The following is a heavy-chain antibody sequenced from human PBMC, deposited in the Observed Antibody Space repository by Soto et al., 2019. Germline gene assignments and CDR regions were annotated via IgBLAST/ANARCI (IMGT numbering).Heavy chain of an antibody. CDR1: GASVSTGVYY. CDR3: AGAVSDFDVRRYRTSYFDQ. V-gene: IGHV4-31*03. D-gene: IGHD3-10*02. CDR2: IDNSGST. Sequence: PSETLSLTCTVSGASVSTGVYYWTWIRQHPGRGLEWIGYIDNSGSTYYNPSLTGRVDISVDTSKNQFSLNLQSLTAADTAFYYCAGAVSDFDVRRYRTSYFDQWGQGPLVTVSS. J-gene: IGHJ4*02.